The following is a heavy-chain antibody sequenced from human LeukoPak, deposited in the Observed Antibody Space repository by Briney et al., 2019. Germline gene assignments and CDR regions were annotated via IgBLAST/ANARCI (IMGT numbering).Heavy chain of an antibody. CDR2: INPNSGGT. V-gene: IGHV1-2*02. Sequence: GASVKVSCKASGYTFTGYYMHWVRQAPGQGLEWMGWINPNSGGTNYAQKFQGRVTMTRDTSISTAYMELSRLRSDDTAVYYCARVTYYDDSSGYWSYWGQGTLVTVSS. D-gene: IGHD3-22*01. J-gene: IGHJ4*02. CDR1: GYTFTGYY. CDR3: ARVTYYDDSSGYWSY.